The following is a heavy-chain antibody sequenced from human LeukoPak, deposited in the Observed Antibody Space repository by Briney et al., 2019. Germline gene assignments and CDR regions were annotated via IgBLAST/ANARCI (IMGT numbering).Heavy chain of an antibody. CDR3: ARNRKAGYSGYSNWFEP. V-gene: IGHV3-21*01. D-gene: IGHD5-12*01. Sequence: GGSLRLSCVASGFTFSSYSMSWVRQAPGKGLEWVSSISSSSSYIYYADSVKGRFTISRENAKTTLYLQMKRLRAEDTAVYYCARNRKAGYSGYSNWFEPWGQGTQVTVSS. CDR2: ISSSSSYI. J-gene: IGHJ5*02. CDR1: GFTFSSYS.